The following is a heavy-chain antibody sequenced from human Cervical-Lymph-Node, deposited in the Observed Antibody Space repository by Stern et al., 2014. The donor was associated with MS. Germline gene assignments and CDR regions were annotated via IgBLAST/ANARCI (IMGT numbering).Heavy chain of an antibody. CDR1: GGSISTNSYF. CDR3: ARLERSYGADY. D-gene: IGHD3-16*01. Sequence: QLQLQESGPGLVKPSETLSLTCTVSGGSISTNSYFWGWIRQPPGKGLEWIGTIYDAGTTFYTPPYKPRVTIPVDTPKNQFSRRQPSVTAADTAVYYCARLERSYGADYWGQGILVTVSS. CDR2: IYDAGTT. J-gene: IGHJ4*02. V-gene: IGHV4-39*01.